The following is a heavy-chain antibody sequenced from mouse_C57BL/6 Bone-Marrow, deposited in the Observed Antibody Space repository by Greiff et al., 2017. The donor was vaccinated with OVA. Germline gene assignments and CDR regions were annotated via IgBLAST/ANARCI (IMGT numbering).Heavy chain of an antibody. Sequence: VQLQQSGAELVRPGTSVKVSCKASGYAFTNYLIEWVKQRPGQGLEWIGVINPGSGGTNYNEKFKGKATMTADTSSSTAYMQLSSLTSEDSSGYFCARGDYDVLYAMDYWGQGTSVTVSS. V-gene: IGHV1-54*01. D-gene: IGHD2-4*01. CDR1: GYAFTNYL. CDR2: INPGSGGT. CDR3: ARGDYDVLYAMDY. J-gene: IGHJ4*01.